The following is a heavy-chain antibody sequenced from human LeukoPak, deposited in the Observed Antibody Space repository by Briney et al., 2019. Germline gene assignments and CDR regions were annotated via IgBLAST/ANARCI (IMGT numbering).Heavy chain of an antibody. V-gene: IGHV4-61*02. CDR1: GGSISSGSYY. J-gene: IGHJ4*02. Sequence: SETLSLTCTVSGGSISSGSYYWSWTRQPAGKGLEWIGRIYTSGSTNYNPSLKSRVTISVDTSKNQFSLKLSSVTAADTAVYYCARAQCCPGTPDYWGQGTLVTVSS. D-gene: IGHD2-15*01. CDR3: ARAQCCPGTPDY. CDR2: IYTSGST.